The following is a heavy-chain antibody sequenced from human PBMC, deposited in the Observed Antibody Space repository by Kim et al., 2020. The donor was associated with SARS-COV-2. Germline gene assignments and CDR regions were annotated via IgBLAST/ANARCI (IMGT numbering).Heavy chain of an antibody. D-gene: IGHD6-19*01. Sequence: GGSLRLSCAASGFNFDDFSLHWVRQAPGKGLEWVSLISWDGGSTYYAYSVKGRFTISRDNSKNSLYLHMNSLRSEDTALYYCTRSGWLYDYGMDVWGQGTTVTVSS. V-gene: IGHV3-43*01. CDR2: ISWDGGST. CDR1: GFNFDDFS. J-gene: IGHJ6*02. CDR3: TRSGWLYDYGMDV.